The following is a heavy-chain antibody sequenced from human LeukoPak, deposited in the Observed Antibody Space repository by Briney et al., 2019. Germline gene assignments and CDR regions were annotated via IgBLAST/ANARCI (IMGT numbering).Heavy chain of an antibody. CDR2: IYHSGST. V-gene: IGHV4-39*01. CDR1: GDSINNDTYY. D-gene: IGHD2-2*01. J-gene: IGHJ4*02. Sequence: SETLSLTCIVSGDSINNDTYYWNWIRQPPGKGLEWIGSIYHSGSTYYNPPLKSRVTISVDTSKNQFSLKLSSVTAADTAVYYCARQEVYCSSTSCYARGYSYGTFFDYWGQGTLVTVSS. CDR3: ARQEVYCSSTSCYARGYSYGTFFDY.